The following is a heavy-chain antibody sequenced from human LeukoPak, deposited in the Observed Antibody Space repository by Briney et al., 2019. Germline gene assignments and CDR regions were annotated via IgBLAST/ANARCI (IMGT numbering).Heavy chain of an antibody. D-gene: IGHD3-22*01. Sequence: KPGGSLRLSCAASGFTFSDYYMSWIRQAPGKGLEWVSYISSSGSTIYYADSMKGRFTISRDNAKNSLYLQMNSLRAEDTAVYYCARDRYYYDSSGYFHFDYWGQGTLVTVSS. J-gene: IGHJ4*02. CDR3: ARDRYYYDSSGYFHFDY. CDR2: ISSSGSTI. CDR1: GFTFSDYY. V-gene: IGHV3-11*01.